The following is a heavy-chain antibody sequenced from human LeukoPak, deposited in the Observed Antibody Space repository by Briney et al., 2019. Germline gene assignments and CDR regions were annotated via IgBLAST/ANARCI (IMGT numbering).Heavy chain of an antibody. V-gene: IGHV4-39*01. CDR3: ARLAYDRSGYHLVIDY. Sequence: SETLSLTCSVSNASISSSTDYWGWIRQPPGKGLEWIGSIYYSGTTYYNPSLKSRVTISVDTSKNRFSLNLTSVTAADTAVFYCARLAYDRSGYHLVIDYWGQGTLVTVSS. CDR2: IYYSGTT. J-gene: IGHJ4*02. CDR1: NASISSSTDY. D-gene: IGHD3-22*01.